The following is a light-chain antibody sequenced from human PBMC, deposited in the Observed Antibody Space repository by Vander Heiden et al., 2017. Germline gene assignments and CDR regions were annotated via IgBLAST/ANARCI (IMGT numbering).Light chain of an antibody. V-gene: IGLV1-44*01. J-gene: IGLJ2*01. CDR3: AAWDDSLNGVV. Sequence: QSVLTQPPSASGTPGQRVTISCSGSSSNIESNTVNWYQQLPGTAPKLLIYTNNRRPSGVPDRFSGSRSGTSASLAISGLQSEEEADYYCAAWDDSLNGVVFGGGTKLTVL. CDR2: TNN. CDR1: SSNIESNT.